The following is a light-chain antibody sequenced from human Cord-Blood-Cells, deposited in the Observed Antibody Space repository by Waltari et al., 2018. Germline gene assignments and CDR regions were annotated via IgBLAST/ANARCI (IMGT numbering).Light chain of an antibody. CDR3: LQDYNYPRT. V-gene: IGKV1-6*01. CDR2: AAS. J-gene: IGKJ3*01. Sequence: AIPMTQSPYSLSSSVGDRVTITCRASQGIRNDLGWYQQKPGKAPKLLIYAASSLQSGVPSMFSGSGSGTDVTLTISSLQPEDFATYYCLQDYNYPRTFGPGTKVDIK. CDR1: QGIRND.